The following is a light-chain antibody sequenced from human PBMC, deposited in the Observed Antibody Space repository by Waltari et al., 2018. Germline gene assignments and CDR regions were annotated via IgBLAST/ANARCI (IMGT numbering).Light chain of an antibody. V-gene: IGLV1-51*02. J-gene: IGLJ2*01. CDR3: GTWDTTLRGVV. CDR2: ENN. Sequence: QSVLTQPPSLSAAPAQTVTTPCPGSSPNHGNNYISWYQHRPGAAPKLLISENNKRHSGIPDRFSGSKSGTSGTLDIIGLQIGDEADYYCGTWDTTLRGVVFGGGTRLTVL. CDR1: SPNHGNNY.